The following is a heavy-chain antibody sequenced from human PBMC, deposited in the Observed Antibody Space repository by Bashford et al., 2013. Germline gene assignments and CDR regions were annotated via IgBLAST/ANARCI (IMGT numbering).Heavy chain of an antibody. Sequence: SETLSLTCAVYGGSFSGYYWSWIRQPPGKGLEWIGEINHSGSTNYNPSLKSRVTISVDTSKNQFSLKLSSVTAADTAVYYCARRGYYYDSSGPEQGNAFDIWGQGTMVTVSS. CDR3: ARRGYYYDSSGPEQGNAFDI. D-gene: IGHD3-22*01. CDR1: GGSFSGYY. J-gene: IGHJ3*02. V-gene: IGHV4-34*01. CDR2: INHSGST.